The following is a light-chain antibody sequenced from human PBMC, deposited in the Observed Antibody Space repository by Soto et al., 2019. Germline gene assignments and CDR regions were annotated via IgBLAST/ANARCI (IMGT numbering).Light chain of an antibody. CDR1: QNVGNN. J-gene: IGKJ1*01. CDR3: QQDYNLPWT. V-gene: IGKV3-15*01. Sequence: EIVMTQSPATLSVSPGERATLSCRASQNVGNNLVWYQQKPGQAPRLLIYGASTRATGIPARFSGSGSGTEFTLTISSLQPEDFAVYYCQQDYNLPWTFGQGTKVDIK. CDR2: GAS.